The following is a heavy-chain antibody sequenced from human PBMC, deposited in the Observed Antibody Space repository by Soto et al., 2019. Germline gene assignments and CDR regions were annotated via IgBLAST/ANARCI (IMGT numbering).Heavy chain of an antibody. J-gene: IGHJ5*02. D-gene: IGHD3-16*02. V-gene: IGHV4-59*01. CDR1: GGSISSYY. CDR2: IYYSGST. CDR3: ARVGYDYIWGSYRTNWFDP. Sequence: SETLSLTCTVSGGSISSYYWSWIRQPPGKGLEWIGYIYYSGSTNYNPSLKSRVTISVDTSKNQFSLKLSSVTAADTAVYYCARVGYDYIWGSYRTNWFDPWGQGTLVTVSS.